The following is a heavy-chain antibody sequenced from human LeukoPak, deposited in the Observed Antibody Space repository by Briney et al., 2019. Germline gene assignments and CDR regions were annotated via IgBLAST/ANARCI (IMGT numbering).Heavy chain of an antibody. CDR2: INHIGNT. J-gene: IGHJ4*02. D-gene: IGHD3-10*01. Sequence: SETLSLTCAVYGGSFSDYYWSWIRQSPEKGLEWIGAINHIGNTNYNPSLKSRVTISVGTSKDQFSLKVTSVTAADTAVYYCARRWGYGSFDYWGQGTLVTVSS. CDR1: GGSFSDYY. V-gene: IGHV4-34*01. CDR3: ARRWGYGSFDY.